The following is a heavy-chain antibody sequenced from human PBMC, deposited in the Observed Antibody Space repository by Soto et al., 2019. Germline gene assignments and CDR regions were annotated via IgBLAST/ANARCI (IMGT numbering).Heavy chain of an antibody. Sequence: SETLSLTCSVSGDSINSDKYYWGWIRQPPGKGLEWIGSIYFRGNTYYNPSLQNRVTISLDKSKSQFSLKLNSVTAADSAVYFCARLEGLATISYYFDFWGQGALVTVSS. CDR3: ARLEGLATISYYFDF. CDR2: IYFRGNT. D-gene: IGHD3-9*01. CDR1: GDSINSDKYY. J-gene: IGHJ4*02. V-gene: IGHV4-39*01.